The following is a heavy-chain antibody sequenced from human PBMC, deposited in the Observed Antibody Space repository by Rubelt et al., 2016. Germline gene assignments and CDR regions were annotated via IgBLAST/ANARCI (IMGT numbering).Heavy chain of an antibody. Sequence: QVQLQQWGAGLLKPSETLSLTCAVYGGSFSGYYWSWIRQPPGKGLEWIGEITHSGKTNYNPSLKSRVTVSVDTSKNQFSLKRAPVTAEDTAVYYCARWWEVLQAFDYWGQGTLVTVSS. CDR1: GGSFSGYY. D-gene: IGHD1-26*01. J-gene: IGHJ4*02. CDR2: ITHSGKT. CDR3: ARWWEVLQAFDY. V-gene: IGHV4-34*01.